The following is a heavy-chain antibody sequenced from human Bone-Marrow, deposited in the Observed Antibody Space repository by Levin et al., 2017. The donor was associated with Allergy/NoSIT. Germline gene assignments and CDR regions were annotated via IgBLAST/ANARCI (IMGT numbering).Heavy chain of an antibody. CDR2: ISSSGGST. V-gene: IGHV3-23*01. D-gene: IGHD5-12*01. Sequence: PGESLKISCGTSGFTLSNYGMTWVRQAPGKGLEWVASISSSGGSTSYADSVKGRFTISRDNSNNTVHLEMNSLRGEDTAVFYCARRQSSGYSYDLWGQGILVTVSS. CDR3: ARRQSSGYSYDL. CDR1: GFTLSNYG. J-gene: IGHJ5*02.